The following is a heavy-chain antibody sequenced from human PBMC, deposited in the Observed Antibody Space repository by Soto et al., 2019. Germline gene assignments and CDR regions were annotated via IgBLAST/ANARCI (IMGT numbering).Heavy chain of an antibody. D-gene: IGHD5-12*01. CDR2: FDPEDGET. CDR1: GYTLTELS. CDR3: AAEKWLRSQVENYYMDV. J-gene: IGHJ6*03. V-gene: IGHV1-24*01. Sequence: ASVKVSCKVSGYTLTELSMHWVRQAPGKVLEWMGGFDPEDGETIYAQKFQGRVTMTEDTSTDTAYMELSSLRSEDTAVYYCAAEKWLRSQVENYYMDVWGKGTTVTVSS.